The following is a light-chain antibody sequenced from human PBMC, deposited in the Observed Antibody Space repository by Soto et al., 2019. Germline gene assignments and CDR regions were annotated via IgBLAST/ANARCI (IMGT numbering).Light chain of an antibody. V-gene: IGLV2-14*01. Sequence: QPVLTQPASVSGSPGQSSTISCTGASSDVGYYDYVSWYQQHPGKAPKLMIYAVSSRPSGVSNRFSGSKSGNTASLTISGLQAEDEADYYCSSYTSSSTLGVFGTGTKVTVL. J-gene: IGLJ1*01. CDR1: SSDVGYYDY. CDR2: AVS. CDR3: SSYTSSSTLGV.